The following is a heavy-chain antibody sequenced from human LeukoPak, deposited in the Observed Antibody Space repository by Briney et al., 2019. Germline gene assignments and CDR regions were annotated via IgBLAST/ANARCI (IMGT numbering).Heavy chain of an antibody. Sequence: SETLSLTCTVSGGSISSYYWSWIRQPPGKGLEWIGYIYYSGSTNYNPSLKSRVTISVDTSKNQFSLKLNSVTAADTAVYYCARDFPYYYDSSGSLHDAFDIWGQGTMVTVSS. D-gene: IGHD3-22*01. CDR1: GGSISSYY. J-gene: IGHJ3*02. CDR3: ARDFPYYYDSSGSLHDAFDI. V-gene: IGHV4-59*01. CDR2: IYYSGST.